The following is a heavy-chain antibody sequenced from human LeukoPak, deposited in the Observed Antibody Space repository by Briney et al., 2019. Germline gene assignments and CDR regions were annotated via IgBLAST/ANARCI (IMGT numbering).Heavy chain of an antibody. J-gene: IGHJ4*02. D-gene: IGHD3-10*01. CDR1: GFTFSAFW. V-gene: IGHV3-7*01. CDR2: IKQDGSVK. Sequence: PGGSLRLSCAASGFTFSAFWMSWVRQAPGKGLEWVANIKQDGSVKYYVDSVKGRFTVSRDNAKNSLYLQTNSLRAGDTAVYYCARLWGDATIFDYWGQGTLVTVSS. CDR3: ARLWGDATIFDY.